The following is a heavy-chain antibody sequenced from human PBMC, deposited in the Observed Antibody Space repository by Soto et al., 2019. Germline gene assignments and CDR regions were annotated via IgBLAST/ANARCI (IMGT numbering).Heavy chain of an antibody. CDR3: ARKNAFSSGSSSYSGLDV. V-gene: IGHV4-31*03. D-gene: IGHD3-3*01. Sequence: QMQLQESGAGLVKPSQTLSLICTVSGGSISSGGYYWSWIRQHPGKGLEWIGYIDRSGNAYYNPSLKRRVAISVDTSTNQFSLKVSSVTVADTAVYSCARKNAFSSGSSSYSGLDVWGQVTSVTVSS. CDR2: IDRSGNA. J-gene: IGHJ6*02. CDR1: GGSISSGGYY.